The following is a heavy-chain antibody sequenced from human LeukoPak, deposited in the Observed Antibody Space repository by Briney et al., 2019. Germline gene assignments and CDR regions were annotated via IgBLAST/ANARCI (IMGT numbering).Heavy chain of an antibody. Sequence: QPGGSLRLSCAASGFTFSSYAMHWVRQAPGKGLEWVAVISYDGSNKYYADSVKGRFIISRDNSKNTLYLQMNSLRAEDTAVYYCARATIYADDYWGQGTLVTVSS. J-gene: IGHJ4*02. CDR1: GFTFSSYA. CDR2: ISYDGSNK. CDR3: ARATIYADDY. D-gene: IGHD3-16*01. V-gene: IGHV3-30-3*01.